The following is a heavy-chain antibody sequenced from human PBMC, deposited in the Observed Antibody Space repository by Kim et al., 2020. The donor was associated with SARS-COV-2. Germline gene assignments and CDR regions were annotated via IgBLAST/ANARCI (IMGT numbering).Heavy chain of an antibody. Sequence: GGSLRLSCAASGFTISRYDMHWVRQGIGKGLEWVSATAIAGETYYSGSVKGRFTISRENAKNSLYLQMNSLRVGDTAIYFCARQDISGTKGAFDIWGQGT. V-gene: IGHV3-13*01. J-gene: IGHJ3*02. CDR2: TAIAGET. D-gene: IGHD1-7*01. CDR3: ARQDISGTKGAFDI. CDR1: GFTISRYD.